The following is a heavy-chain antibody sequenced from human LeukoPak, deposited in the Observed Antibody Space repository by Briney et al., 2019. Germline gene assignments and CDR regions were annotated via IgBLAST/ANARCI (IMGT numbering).Heavy chain of an antibody. V-gene: IGHV4-59*01. Sequence: SETLSLTCTVSGGSISSYYWSWLRQPPGKGLEWIGYIYYSGSTNYNPSLKSRVTISVDTSKNQFSLKLSSVTAADTAVYYCAGGANWGSPDYWGQGTLVTVSS. D-gene: IGHD7-27*01. CDR1: GGSISSYY. CDR3: AGGANWGSPDY. CDR2: IYYSGST. J-gene: IGHJ4*02.